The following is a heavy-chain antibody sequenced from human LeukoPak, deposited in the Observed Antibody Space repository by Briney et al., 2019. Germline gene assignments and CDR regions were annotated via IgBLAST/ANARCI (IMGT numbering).Heavy chain of an antibody. CDR1: GGSISSYH. J-gene: IGHJ6*03. V-gene: IGHV4-4*09. CDR3: ARSYYDFWSGYYQLGYMDV. D-gene: IGHD3-3*01. CDR2: IYTSGST. Sequence: PSDTLSLTCTVSGGSISSYHWSWIRQPPGKGLEWIGYIYTSGSTNYNPSLKSRVTISVDTSKNQFSLKLSSVTAADTAVYYCARSYYDFWSGYYQLGYMDVWGKGTTVAVSS.